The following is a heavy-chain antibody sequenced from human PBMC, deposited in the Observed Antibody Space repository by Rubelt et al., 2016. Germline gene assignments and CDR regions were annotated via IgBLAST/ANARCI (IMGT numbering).Heavy chain of an antibody. D-gene: IGHD1-26*01. CDR2: IFSNDEK. CDR1: GFSLSNARMG. CDR3: ARSYRGAQYGMDV. Sequence: QVTLKESGPVLVKPTETLTLTCTVSGFSLSNARMGVSWIRQPPGKALEWLAHIFSNDEKSYSTSLKSRLTISKDTSKSQVVLTMTNMDPVDTATYDCARSYRGAQYGMDVWGQGTTVTVSS. V-gene: IGHV2-26*01. J-gene: IGHJ6*02.